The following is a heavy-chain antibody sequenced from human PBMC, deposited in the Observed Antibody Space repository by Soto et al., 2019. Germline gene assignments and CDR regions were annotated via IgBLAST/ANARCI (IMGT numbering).Heavy chain of an antibody. CDR2: AAYSGGT. CDR3: AKVVVGATSHSDFDS. Sequence: SETLSLTCPLSAGSIANNNYFWGWVRQPPGKGLEWIGSAAYSGGTYKNPSLKSRVTVSVDTAKNQFSLKLTSVTAADTAVYYCAKVVVGATSHSDFDSWGQGTLVTVSS. V-gene: IGHV4-39*01. J-gene: IGHJ4*02. CDR1: AGSIANNNYF. D-gene: IGHD2-15*01.